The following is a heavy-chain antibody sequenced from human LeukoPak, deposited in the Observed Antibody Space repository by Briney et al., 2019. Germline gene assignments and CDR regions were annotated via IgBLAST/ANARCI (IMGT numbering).Heavy chain of an antibody. CDR3: ARPYDSSGYYLLNGAFDI. D-gene: IGHD3-22*01. Sequence: SVKVSCKASGGTFISYAISWVRQAPGQGLEWMGGIIPIFGTANYAQKFQGRVTITADESTSTAYMELSSLRSEDTAVYYCARPYDSSGYYLLNGAFDIWGQGTMVTVSS. CDR1: GGTFISYA. CDR2: IIPIFGTA. J-gene: IGHJ3*02. V-gene: IGHV1-69*13.